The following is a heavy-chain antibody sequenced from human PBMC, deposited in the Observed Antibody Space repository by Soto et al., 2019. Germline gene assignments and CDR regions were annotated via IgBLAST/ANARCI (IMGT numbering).Heavy chain of an antibody. CDR3: ARDQRIAARPKYYYGLAV. D-gene: IGHD6-6*01. CDR2: ISAYNGNT. CDR1: GYTFTSYG. V-gene: IGHV1-18*01. Sequence: GASVKVSCKASGYTFTSYGISWVRQAPGQGLEWMGWISAYNGNTNYAQKLQGRVTMTTDTSTSTAYMELRSLRSDDTAVYYCARDQRIAARPKYYYGLAVWGQGTTVTVSS. J-gene: IGHJ6*02.